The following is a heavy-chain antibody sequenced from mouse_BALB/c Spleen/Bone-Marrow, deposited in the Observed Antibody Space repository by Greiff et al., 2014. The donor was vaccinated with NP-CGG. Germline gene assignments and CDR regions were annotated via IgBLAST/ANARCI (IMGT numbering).Heavy chain of an antibody. CDR2: INRNGGSI. CDR1: GFTFSSYY. V-gene: IGHV5-6-2*01. CDR3: ARQDYGYDGGAMDY. Sequence: DVMLVESGGGLVKLGGSLKLSCAASGFTFSSYYMSWVRQNPEKRLELVAAINRNGGSIYYPDTVQGRFTISRDNAKNTLYLQMSSLKSEDTALYYRARQDYGYDGGAMDYWGQGTSVTVSS. D-gene: IGHD2-2*01. J-gene: IGHJ4*01.